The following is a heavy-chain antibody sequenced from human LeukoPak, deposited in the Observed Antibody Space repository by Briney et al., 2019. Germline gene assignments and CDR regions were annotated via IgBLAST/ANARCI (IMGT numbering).Heavy chain of an antibody. V-gene: IGHV4-59*01. CDR1: GGSISNYN. CDR2: IYYSGDT. CDR3: ASSHPLGSNNDYYTPFDY. Sequence: SEILSLTCTVSGGSISNYNWSWIRQPPGKGLEWIGYIYYSGDTNYNPSLKSRVTISVDTSKNQFSLKLTSVTAADTAVYYCASSHPLGSNNDYYTPFDYWGQGALVIVSS. D-gene: IGHD3-3*01. J-gene: IGHJ4*02.